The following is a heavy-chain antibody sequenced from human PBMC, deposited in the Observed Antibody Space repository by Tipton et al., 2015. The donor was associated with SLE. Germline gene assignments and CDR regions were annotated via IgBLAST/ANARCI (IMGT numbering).Heavy chain of an antibody. CDR1: GGSFSGYY. CDR2: INHSGST. V-gene: IGHV4-34*01. CDR3: ASGDYYYYGMDV. Sequence: TLSLTCAVYGGSFSGYYWSWIRQPPGKGLEWIGEINHSGSTNYNPSLKSRVTISVDTSKNQFSLKLSSVTAADTAVYYCASGDYYYYGMDVWGQGTTVTVPS. J-gene: IGHJ6*02.